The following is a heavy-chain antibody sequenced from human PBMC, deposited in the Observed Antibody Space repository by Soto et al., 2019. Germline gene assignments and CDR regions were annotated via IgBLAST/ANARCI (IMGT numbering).Heavy chain of an antibody. CDR3: ARSMRITMVRGATFDY. V-gene: IGHV4-31*03. CDR1: GGSISSGGYY. D-gene: IGHD3-10*01. CDR2: IYYSGST. J-gene: IGHJ4*02. Sequence: QVQLQQSGPGLVKPSQTLSLTCTVSGGSISSGGYYWSWIRQHPGKGLEWLGYIYYSGSTYYNPSLKSRVNITVDTSKNQFTLKLSSVTAADTAVYYCARSMRITMVRGATFDYWGQGTLVTVSS.